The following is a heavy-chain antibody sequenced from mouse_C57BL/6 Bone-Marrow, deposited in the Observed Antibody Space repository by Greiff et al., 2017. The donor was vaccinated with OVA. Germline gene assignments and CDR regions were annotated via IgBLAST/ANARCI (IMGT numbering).Heavy chain of an antibody. CDR2: ISYDGSN. J-gene: IGHJ2*01. CDR1: GYSITSGYY. D-gene: IGHD2-3*01. CDR3: ARDGGGYYSYCDY. V-gene: IGHV3-6*01. Sequence: EVQRVESGPGLVKPSQSLSLTCSVTGYSITSGYYWNWIRQFPGNKLEWMGYISYDGSNNYNPSLKNRISITRDTSKNQFFLKLNSVTTEDTATYYCARDGGGYYSYCDYWGQGTTLTVSS.